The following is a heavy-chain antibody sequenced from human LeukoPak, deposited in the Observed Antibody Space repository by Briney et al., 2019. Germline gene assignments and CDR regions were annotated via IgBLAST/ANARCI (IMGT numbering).Heavy chain of an antibody. V-gene: IGHV3-21*05. CDR1: GFIFSDYS. J-gene: IGHJ4*02. CDR2: IGLDSGFT. Sequence: GGSLRLSCAASGFIFSDYSMNWVRQAPGRGLEWLSYIGLDSGFTSYADSVKGRFTISSDTARNSLYLHLNSLRTEDTALYFCARDHNWAFDSWGQGTLVTVSS. D-gene: IGHD1-20*01. CDR3: ARDHNWAFDS.